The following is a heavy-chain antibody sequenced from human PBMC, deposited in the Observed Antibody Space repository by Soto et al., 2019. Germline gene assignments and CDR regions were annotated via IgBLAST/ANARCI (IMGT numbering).Heavy chain of an antibody. CDR3: ARRKLHQDSSGYYPVGFDY. Sequence: LSLTCAVYGGSFSGYYWSWIRQPPGKGLEWIGEINHSGSTNYNPSLKSRVTISVDTSKNQFSLKLSSVTAADTAVYYCARRKLHQDSSGYYPVGFDYWGQGTLVTVSS. CDR2: INHSGST. D-gene: IGHD3-22*01. J-gene: IGHJ4*02. V-gene: IGHV4-34*01. CDR1: GGSFSGYY.